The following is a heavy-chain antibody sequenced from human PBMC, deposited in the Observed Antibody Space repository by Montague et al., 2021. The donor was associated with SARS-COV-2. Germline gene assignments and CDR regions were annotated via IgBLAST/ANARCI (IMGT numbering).Heavy chain of an antibody. CDR2: ISWNSGSI. J-gene: IGHJ6*02. V-gene: IGHV3-9*01. CDR3: AKTTGSGWSPKYYYGMDV. Sequence: SLRLSCAASGFTFDDYAMHWVRQAPGEGLEWVSGISWNSGSIGYADSVKGRFTISRDNAKNSLYLQMNSLRAEDTALYYCAKTTGSGWSPKYYYGMDVWGQGTTVTVSS. CDR1: GFTFDDYA. D-gene: IGHD6-19*01.